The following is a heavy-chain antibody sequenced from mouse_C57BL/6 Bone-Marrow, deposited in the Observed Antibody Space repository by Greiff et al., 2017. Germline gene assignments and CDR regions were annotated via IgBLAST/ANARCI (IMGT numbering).Heavy chain of an antibody. V-gene: IGHV1-55*01. Sequence: VQLQQPGAELVKPGASVKMSCKASGYTFTSYWITWVKQRPGQGLEWIGDIYPGSGSTNYNEKFKSKATLTVDTSSSTAYMQLSSLTSEDSAVYYCARGSHYYGSSQLGYWGQGTTLTVSS. CDR3: ARGSHYYGSSQLGY. CDR1: GYTFTSYW. J-gene: IGHJ2*01. D-gene: IGHD1-1*01. CDR2: IYPGSGST.